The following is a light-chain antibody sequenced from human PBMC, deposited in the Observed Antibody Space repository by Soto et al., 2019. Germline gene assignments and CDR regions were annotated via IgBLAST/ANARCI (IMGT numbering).Light chain of an antibody. CDR1: QSVSSSY. J-gene: IGKJ2*01. CDR3: QQYGRLPPYT. CDR2: GTS. V-gene: IGKV3-20*01. Sequence: EIVFTQSPGTLSLSPGESATLSCRASQSVSSSYLSWYQQKPGQAPRLLIHGTSDRATGIPDRFSGSGSGTDFTLTITSLEPEDFAVYYCQQYGRLPPYTFGQGTKVDIK.